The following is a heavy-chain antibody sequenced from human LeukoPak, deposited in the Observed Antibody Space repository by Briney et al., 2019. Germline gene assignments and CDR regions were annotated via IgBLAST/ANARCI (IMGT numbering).Heavy chain of an antibody. CDR1: GYTFTSYG. CDR3: AREAYYDFWSGYSYFDY. Sequence: ASVKVSCKASGYTFTSYGVSWVRQAPGQGLEWVGWISAYNGNTNYAQKLQGRVTMTTDTSTSTAYMELRSLRSDDTAVYYCAREAYYDFWSGYSYFDYWGQGTLVTVSS. J-gene: IGHJ4*02. D-gene: IGHD3-3*01. CDR2: ISAYNGNT. V-gene: IGHV1-18*01.